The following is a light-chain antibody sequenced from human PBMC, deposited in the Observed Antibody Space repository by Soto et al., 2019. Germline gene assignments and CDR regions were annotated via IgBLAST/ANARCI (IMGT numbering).Light chain of an antibody. J-gene: IGLJ1*01. V-gene: IGLV2-14*01. CDR2: EVS. CDR1: SSDVGGYNY. CDR3: SSYTSSSTLCV. Sequence: QSALTQPASVSGSRGQSMTISCTGTSSDVGGYNYVSWYQQHPGKAPKLMLYEVSNRPSGISNRFSGSKSGNTASLTISGLQAEDEADYYCSSYTSSSTLCVFGTGTKVT.